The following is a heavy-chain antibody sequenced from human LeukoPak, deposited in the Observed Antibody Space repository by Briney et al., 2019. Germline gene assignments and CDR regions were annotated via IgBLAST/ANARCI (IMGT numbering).Heavy chain of an antibody. CDR2: IYYSGST. J-gene: IGHJ4*02. CDR1: GGSISSYY. V-gene: IGHV4-59*01. D-gene: IGHD3-22*01. Sequence: SETLSLTCTVSGGSISSYYWSWIRQPPGKGLEWIGYIYYSGSTNYNPSLKSRVTISVDTSKNQFSLKLSSVTAADTAVYYCARVGYYDSSGYYDDYWGQGTLVAVSS. CDR3: ARVGYYDSSGYYDDY.